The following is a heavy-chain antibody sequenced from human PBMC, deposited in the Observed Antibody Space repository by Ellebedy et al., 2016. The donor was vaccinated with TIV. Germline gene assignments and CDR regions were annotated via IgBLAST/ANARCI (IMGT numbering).Heavy chain of an antibody. CDR3: ASQRRTVTPFDY. CDR2: IIPIFGTA. V-gene: IGHV1-69*06. J-gene: IGHJ4*02. D-gene: IGHD4-17*01. Sequence: SVKVSXKASGGTFSSYAISWVRQAPGQGLEWMGGIIPIFGTANYAQKFQGRVTITADKSTSTAYMELSSLRSEDTAVYYCASQRRTVTPFDYWGQGTLVTVSS. CDR1: GGTFSSYA.